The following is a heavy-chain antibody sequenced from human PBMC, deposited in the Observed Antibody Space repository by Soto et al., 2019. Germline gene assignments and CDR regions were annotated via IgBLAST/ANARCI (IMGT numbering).Heavy chain of an antibody. CDR1: GGIFSSYA. D-gene: IGHD5-12*01. Sequence: QVQLVQSGAEVKKPGSSVKVSCKASGGIFSSYAISWVRQAPGQGLEWMGGIIPIFGTANYAQKFQGRVTITADESTSTAYMELSSLRSEDTAVYYCARDGGGYSGYAFSHHYGMDVWGQGTTVTGSS. J-gene: IGHJ6*02. V-gene: IGHV1-69*12. CDR3: ARDGGGYSGYAFSHHYGMDV. CDR2: IIPIFGTA.